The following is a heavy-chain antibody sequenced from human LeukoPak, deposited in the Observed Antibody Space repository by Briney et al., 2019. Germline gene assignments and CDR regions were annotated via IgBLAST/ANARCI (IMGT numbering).Heavy chain of an antibody. D-gene: IGHD2-2*01. Sequence: GASVKVSCKASGYTFTGYYMHWVRQAPGQGLEWMGWINPNSGGTNYAQKLQGRVTMTTDTSTSTAYMELRSLRSDDTAVYYCARAPNLYCSSTSCYAVRKEDYYYYMDVWAKGTTVTISS. CDR3: ARAPNLYCSSTSCYAVRKEDYYYYMDV. CDR1: GYTFTGYY. J-gene: IGHJ6*03. V-gene: IGHV1-2*02. CDR2: INPNSGGT.